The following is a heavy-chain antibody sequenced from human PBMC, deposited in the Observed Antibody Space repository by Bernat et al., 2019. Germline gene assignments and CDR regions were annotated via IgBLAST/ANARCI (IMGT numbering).Heavy chain of an antibody. J-gene: IGHJ4*02. CDR1: GLTFSSYW. CDR3: ARGSILTGYSVVYYFDY. CDR2: ISTDGSAT. V-gene: IGHV3-74*01. Sequence: EVQLVESGGGLLQPGGSLRLSCAVSGLTFSSYWMHWVRQAPGKGLVWVSRISTDGSATSYADSVKGRFTISRDNAKNTLYLQMNSLRAEDTAVYYCARGSILTGYSVVYYFDYWGQGTLVTVSS. D-gene: IGHD3-9*01.